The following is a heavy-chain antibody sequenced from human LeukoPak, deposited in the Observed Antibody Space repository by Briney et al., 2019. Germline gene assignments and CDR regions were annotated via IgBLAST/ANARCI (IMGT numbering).Heavy chain of an antibody. CDR1: GYTFTSYA. Sequence: ASVKVSCKASGYTFTSYAMNWVRQAPGQGLEWMGWISAYNGNTNYAQKLQGRVTMTTDTSTSTAYMELRSLRSDDTAVYYCARCVAVAAPDYWGQGTLVTVSS. CDR2: ISAYNGNT. J-gene: IGHJ4*02. V-gene: IGHV1-18*01. CDR3: ARCVAVAAPDY. D-gene: IGHD6-19*01.